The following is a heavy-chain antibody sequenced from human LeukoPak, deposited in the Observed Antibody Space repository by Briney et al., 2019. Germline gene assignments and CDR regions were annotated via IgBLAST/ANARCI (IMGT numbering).Heavy chain of an antibody. CDR3: ARGWGSLYYFDF. D-gene: IGHD3-16*01. V-gene: IGHV1-2*02. Sequence: GASVKVSCKASGYTFSDYFVHWVRQAPGQGLEWMGWINPKSGVTKYTQKFQGRVTIVRDTATSTVYMDLSSLTSDDTAVYFYARGWGSLYYFDFWGQGTLVTVSS. CDR1: GYTFSDYF. J-gene: IGHJ4*02. CDR2: INPKSGVT.